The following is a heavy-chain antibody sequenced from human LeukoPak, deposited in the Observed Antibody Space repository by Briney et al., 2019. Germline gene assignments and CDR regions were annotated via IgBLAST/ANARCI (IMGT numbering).Heavy chain of an antibody. V-gene: IGHV4-59*12. J-gene: IGHJ3*02. CDR2: IYYSGST. CDR1: GGSISSYY. D-gene: IGHD1-26*01. CDR3: ARDRRIVGAKGFAFDI. Sequence: SETLSLTCTVSGGSISSYYWSWIRQPPGKGLEGIGYIYYSGSTNYNPSLKSRVTISVDRSKNQFSLKLSSVTAADTAVYYCARDRRIVGAKGFAFDIWGQGTMVTVSS.